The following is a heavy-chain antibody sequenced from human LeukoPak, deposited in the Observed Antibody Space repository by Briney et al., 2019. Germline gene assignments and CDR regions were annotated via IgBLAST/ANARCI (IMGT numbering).Heavy chain of an antibody. V-gene: IGHV3-33*06. Sequence: GGSLRLSCAASGFTFKNYGMHWVRQAPGKGLEWVAIIWYDGSNKHYADSVKGRFTISRDNSKNTLYLEMNSLRAEDTAVYYCAKKGATTGDFDYWGQGTLVTVSS. CDR2: IWYDGSNK. J-gene: IGHJ4*02. D-gene: IGHD1-26*01. CDR1: GFTFKNYG. CDR3: AKKGATTGDFDY.